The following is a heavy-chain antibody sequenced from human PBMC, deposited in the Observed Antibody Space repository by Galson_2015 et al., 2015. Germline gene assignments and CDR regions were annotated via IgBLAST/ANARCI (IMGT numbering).Heavy chain of an antibody. D-gene: IGHD2-21*01. J-gene: IGHJ4*02. CDR2: INPDGGER. CDR1: GFTFSNFW. V-gene: IGHV3-7*01. Sequence: SLRLSCAASGFTFSNFWMSWARQAPGRGLEWVAMINPDGGERYFVDSVRGRFAISRDNAKNSLFLQMNSLRADETGVYYCAKDWGGAQKSFDSWGLGALVTVSS. CDR3: AKDWGGAQKSFDS.